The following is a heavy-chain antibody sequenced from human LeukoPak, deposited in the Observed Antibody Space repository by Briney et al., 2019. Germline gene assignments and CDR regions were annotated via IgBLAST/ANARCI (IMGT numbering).Heavy chain of an antibody. D-gene: IGHD6-25*01. Sequence: SETLSLTCTVSGGSISSYYWSWIRQPPGKGLEWIGYIYYSGSTHYNPSLKSRVTISVDTSKNQFSLKLSSVTAADTAVYYCARDKVSLSGLWYFDLWGRGTLVTVSS. J-gene: IGHJ2*01. CDR2: IYYSGST. CDR1: GGSISSYY. V-gene: IGHV4-59*01. CDR3: ARDKVSLSGLWYFDL.